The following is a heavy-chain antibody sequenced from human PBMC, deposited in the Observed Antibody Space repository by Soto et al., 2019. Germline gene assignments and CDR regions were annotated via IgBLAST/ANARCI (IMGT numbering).Heavy chain of an antibody. CDR2: ISRSGSTI. V-gene: IGHV3-11*01. CDR1: GFTFSDYY. D-gene: IGHD3-3*01. J-gene: IGHJ4*02. Sequence: GGSLRLSCAASGFTFSDYYMSWIRQAPGKGLGWVSYISRSGSTIYYADSVKGRFTISRDNAKNSLYLQMNSLRAEDTAVYYCARDRLRFLDWKIFDYWGQGTLVTVSS. CDR3: ARDRLRFLDWKIFDY.